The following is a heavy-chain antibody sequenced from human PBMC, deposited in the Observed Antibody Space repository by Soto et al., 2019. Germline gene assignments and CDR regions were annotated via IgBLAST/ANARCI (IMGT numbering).Heavy chain of an antibody. CDR2: VIPIFGTA. CDR3: ARGKEYYDLVYFQH. V-gene: IGHV1-69*13. Sequence: AASVKVSCKASGGTFSSYAISWVRQAPGQGLEWMGGVIPIFGTANYAQKFQGRVTITADESTSTAYMELSSLRSEDTAVYYCARGKEYYDLVYFQHWGQGTLVTVSS. D-gene: IGHD3-22*01. CDR1: GGTFSSYA. J-gene: IGHJ1*01.